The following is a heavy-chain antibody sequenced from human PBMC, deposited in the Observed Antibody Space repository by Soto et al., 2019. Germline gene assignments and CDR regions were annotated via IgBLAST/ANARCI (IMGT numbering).Heavy chain of an antibody. CDR3: ARVQLMVYDY. V-gene: IGHV4-31*03. D-gene: IGHD2-8*01. CDR2: IYYSGST. CDR1: GGSISSGGYY. J-gene: IGHJ4*02. Sequence: PSETLSLTCTVSGGSISSGGYYWSWIRQHPGKGLEWIGYIYYSGSTYYNPSLKSRVTISLDTSKNQFSLKLSSVTAAATAVSYCARVQLMVYDYWHQGTLVIVSS.